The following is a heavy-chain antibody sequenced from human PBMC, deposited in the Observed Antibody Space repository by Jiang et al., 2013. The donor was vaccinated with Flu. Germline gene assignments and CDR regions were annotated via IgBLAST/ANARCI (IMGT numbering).Heavy chain of an antibody. Sequence: GWVRQMPGKGLEWMGIIYPGDPDTRYSPSFQGQVSISADKSISTAYLQWSSLKASDTAMYFCARLSDGQIGVTPDTFDMWGQGTMVAVSS. J-gene: IGHJ3*02. CDR2: IYPGDPDT. V-gene: IGHV5-51*01. D-gene: IGHD3-16*01. CDR3: ARLSDGQIGVTPDTFDM.